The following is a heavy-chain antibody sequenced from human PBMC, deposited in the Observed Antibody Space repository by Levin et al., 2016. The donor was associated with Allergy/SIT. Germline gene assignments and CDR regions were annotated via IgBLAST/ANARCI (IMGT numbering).Heavy chain of an antibody. Sequence: GESLKISCAASGFTFSSYEMNWVRQAPGKGLEWVSYISSSGSTIYYADSVKGRFTISRDNAMNSLYLQMNSLRAEDTAVYYCARDTSGNWYGEGGGDYWGQGTLVTVSS. CDR3: ARDTSGNWYGEGGGDY. CDR1: GFTFSSYE. CDR2: ISSSGSTI. J-gene: IGHJ4*02. D-gene: IGHD6-13*01. V-gene: IGHV3-48*03.